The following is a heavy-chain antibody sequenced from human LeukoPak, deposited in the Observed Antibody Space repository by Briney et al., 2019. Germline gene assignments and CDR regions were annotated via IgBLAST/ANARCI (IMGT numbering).Heavy chain of an antibody. CDR2: MNPNSGNT. CDR1: GYTFTSYD. V-gene: IGHV1-8*03. D-gene: IGHD4/OR15-4a*01. J-gene: IGHJ4*02. CDR3: ARGLSRASLSPGY. Sequence: ASVKVSCKASGYTFTSYDINWVRQATGQGLEWMGWMNPNSGNTGYAQKFQDRVTITRNTSISTAYMELSSLRSEDTAVYYCARGLSRASLSPGYWGQGTLVTVSS.